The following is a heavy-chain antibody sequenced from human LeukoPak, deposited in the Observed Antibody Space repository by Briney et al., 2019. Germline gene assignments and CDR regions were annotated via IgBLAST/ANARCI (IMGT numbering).Heavy chain of an antibody. CDR1: GDSVSSNSAA. V-gene: IGHV6-1*01. CDR2: TYYRSKWYS. D-gene: IGHD6-13*01. Sequence: SQTLSLTCAISGDSVSSNSAAWNWSRQSPSRGLEWLGRTYYRSKWYSDYAGSVKSRITIHQDTSKAQFSLQLNSVTPRDTAVYYCARDLPMVAAAGRFDYWGQGTLVTVSS. CDR3: ARDLPMVAAAGRFDY. J-gene: IGHJ4*02.